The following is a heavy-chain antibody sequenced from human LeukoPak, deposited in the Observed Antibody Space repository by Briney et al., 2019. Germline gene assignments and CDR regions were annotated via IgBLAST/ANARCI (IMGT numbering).Heavy chain of an antibody. CDR3: TGYYYDSSAYYFYYFDY. D-gene: IGHD3-22*01. CDR2: IKSKADGGTT. V-gene: IGHV3-15*01. CDR1: GFTFSNAW. J-gene: IGHJ4*02. Sequence: GGSLRLSCAASGFTFSNAWMSWVRQAPGKGLEWVGRIKSKADGGTTDYAAPVKGRFTISRDDSKNTLYLQMNSLKTEDTAVYYCTGYYYDSSAYYFYYFDYWGQRTLVTVSS.